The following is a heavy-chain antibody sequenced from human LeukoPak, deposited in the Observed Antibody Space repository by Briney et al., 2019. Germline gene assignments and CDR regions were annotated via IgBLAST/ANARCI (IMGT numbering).Heavy chain of an antibody. J-gene: IGHJ6*02. V-gene: IGHV4-59*12. CDR3: ARGEDDYYYYGMDV. CDR2: IYYSGST. Sequence: SETLSLTCTVSGGSISSYYWSWIRQPPGKGLEWIGYIYYSGSTNYNPSLKSRVTISVDTSKNQFSLKLSSVTAADTAVYYCARGEDDYYYYGMDVWGQGTTVTVSS. CDR1: GGSISSYY.